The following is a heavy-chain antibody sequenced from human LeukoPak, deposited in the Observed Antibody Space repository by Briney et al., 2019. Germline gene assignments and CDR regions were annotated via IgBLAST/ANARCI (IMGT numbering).Heavy chain of an antibody. V-gene: IGHV3-7*01. CDR1: GFTFSSYW. CDR3: AKEPTGQKWRRPC. D-gene: IGHD5-12*01. Sequence: PGGSLRLSCAASGFTFSSYWMSWVHQAPGKGLGWVANIQQDGSEKYYVYSVKGRFTISRDNAKNSLYLQMNSLRAEDTAVYYCAKEPTGQKWRRPCWGQGTLVTVSS. J-gene: IGHJ4*02. CDR2: IQQDGSEK.